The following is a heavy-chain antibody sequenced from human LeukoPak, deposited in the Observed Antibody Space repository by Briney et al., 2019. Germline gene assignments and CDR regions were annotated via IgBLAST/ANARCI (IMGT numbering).Heavy chain of an antibody. J-gene: IGHJ6*02. Sequence: GGSLRLSCAASGFTFSSHGMHWVRQAPGKGLEWVAVISYDGSNKYYADSVKGRFTISRDNSKNTLYLQMNSLRAEDTAVYYCAKVGGATPHYYYGMDVWGQGTTVTVSS. CDR1: GFTFSSHG. V-gene: IGHV3-30*18. CDR2: ISYDGSNK. D-gene: IGHD1-26*01. CDR3: AKVGGATPHYYYGMDV.